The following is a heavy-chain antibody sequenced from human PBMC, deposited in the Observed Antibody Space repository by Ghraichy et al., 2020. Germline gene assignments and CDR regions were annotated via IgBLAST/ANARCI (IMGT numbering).Heavy chain of an antibody. CDR3: ARDRRYFDWFDFDY. V-gene: IGHV4-38-2*02. CDR2: IYHSGST. D-gene: IGHD3-9*01. J-gene: IGHJ4*02. CDR1: GYSISSGYY. Sequence: SETLSLTCAVSGYSISSGYYWGWIRQPPGKGLEWIGSIYHSGSTYYNPSLKSRVTISVDTSKNQFSLKLSSVTAADTAVYYCARDRRYFDWFDFDYWGQGSLVTVSS.